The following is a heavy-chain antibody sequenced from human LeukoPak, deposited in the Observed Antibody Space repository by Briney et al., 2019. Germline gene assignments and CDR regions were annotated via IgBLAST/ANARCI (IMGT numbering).Heavy chain of an antibody. V-gene: IGHV1-24*01. J-gene: IGHJ3*02. CDR2: FDPEDGET. Sequence: ASVKVSCKVSGYTLTELSMHWVRQAPGKGLEWMGGFDPEDGETIYAQKFQGRVTMTEDTSTDTAYMELSSLRSEDTAVYYCATFSSGWRGAFDIWVKGQWSPSLQ. CDR3: ATFSSGWRGAFDI. CDR1: GYTLTELS. D-gene: IGHD6-19*01.